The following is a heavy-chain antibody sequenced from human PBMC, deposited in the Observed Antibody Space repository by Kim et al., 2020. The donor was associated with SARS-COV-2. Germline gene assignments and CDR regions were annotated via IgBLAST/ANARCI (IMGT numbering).Heavy chain of an antibody. CDR3: ARDSMIVVVIRDDAFDI. CDR2: IYHSGST. CDR1: GYSISSGYY. Sequence: SETLSLTCTVSGYSISSGYYWGWIRQPPGKGLEWIGSIYHSGSTYYNPSLKSRVTISVDTSKNQFSLKLSSVTAADTAVYYCARDSMIVVVIRDDAFDIWGQGTMVTVSS. D-gene: IGHD3-22*01. J-gene: IGHJ3*02. V-gene: IGHV4-38-2*02.